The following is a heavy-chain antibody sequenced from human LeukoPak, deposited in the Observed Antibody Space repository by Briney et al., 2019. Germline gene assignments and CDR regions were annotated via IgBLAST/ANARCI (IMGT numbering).Heavy chain of an antibody. Sequence: SETLSLTXTVSGGSISSYYWSWIRQPPGKGLEWIGYIYYSGSTNYNPSLKSRVTISVDTSKNQFSLQLSSVTAADTAVYYCARGVVAASYYYYYMDVWGIGTTVTVSS. J-gene: IGHJ6*03. V-gene: IGHV4-59*01. CDR1: GGSISSYY. CDR2: IYYSGST. CDR3: ARGVVAASYYYYYMDV. D-gene: IGHD2-15*01.